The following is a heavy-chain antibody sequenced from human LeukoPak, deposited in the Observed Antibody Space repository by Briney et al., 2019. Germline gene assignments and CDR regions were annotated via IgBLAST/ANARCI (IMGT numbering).Heavy chain of an antibody. Sequence: ASVKVSCKASGYTFTSFDFTWARQAPGQGLEWMGWMNPHSGDTVYAQKFQGRVTMTSNASISTAYMELSSLKFEDTAMYYCARVQGIRFFDYWGQGTLVTVSS. CDR1: GYTFTSFD. CDR3: ARVQGIRFFDY. CDR2: MNPHSGDT. V-gene: IGHV1-8*01. J-gene: IGHJ4*02. D-gene: IGHD2-15*01.